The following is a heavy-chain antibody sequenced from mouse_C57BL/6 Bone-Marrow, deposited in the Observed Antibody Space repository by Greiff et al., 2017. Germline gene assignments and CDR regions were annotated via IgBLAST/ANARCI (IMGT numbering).Heavy chain of an antibody. CDR2: IKPGSGGT. V-gene: IGHV1-54*01. CDR1: GYAFTNYL. Sequence: VQLQQSGAELVRPGTSVKVSCKASGYAFTNYLIEWVKQRPGQGLEWIGVIKPGSGGTNYNEKFKGKATLTADKASSTAYMQLSSLTSEDSAVYFCAREEDLFLDYWGQGTTLTVSS. J-gene: IGHJ2*01. CDR3: AREEDLFLDY. D-gene: IGHD1-1*01.